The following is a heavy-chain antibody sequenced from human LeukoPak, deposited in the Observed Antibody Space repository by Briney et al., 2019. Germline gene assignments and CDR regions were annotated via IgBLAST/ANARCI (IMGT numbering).Heavy chain of an antibody. CDR2: ISAYNGNT. Sequence: ASVKVSCKASGCTFTSYGISWVRQAPGQGLEWMGWISAYNGNTNYAQKLQGRVTMTTDTSTSTAYMELRSLRSDDTAVYYCARDAGRYCSSTSCYPDYWGQGTLVTVSS. D-gene: IGHD2-2*01. CDR3: ARDAGRYCSSTSCYPDY. V-gene: IGHV1-18*01. J-gene: IGHJ4*02. CDR1: GCTFTSYG.